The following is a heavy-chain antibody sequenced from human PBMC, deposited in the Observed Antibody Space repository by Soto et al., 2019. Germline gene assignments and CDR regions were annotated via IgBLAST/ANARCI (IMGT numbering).Heavy chain of an antibody. CDR1: GGTFSSYA. Sequence: SVKVSCTASGGTFSSYAISWVRQAPGQGLEWMGGIIPIFGTANYAQKFQGRVTITADESTSTAYMELSSLRSEDTAVYYCARGLYSYDSSGYYGWFDPWGQGTLVTVSS. V-gene: IGHV1-69*13. D-gene: IGHD3-22*01. CDR3: ARGLYSYDSSGYYGWFDP. CDR2: IIPIFGTA. J-gene: IGHJ5*02.